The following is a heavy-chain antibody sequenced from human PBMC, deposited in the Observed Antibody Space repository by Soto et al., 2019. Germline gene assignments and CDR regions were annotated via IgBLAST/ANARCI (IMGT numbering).Heavy chain of an antibody. D-gene: IGHD2-15*01. CDR3: ARRDCSGGSCYYYFDY. CDR2: IDPSDSYT. J-gene: IGHJ4*02. CDR1: GYSFTIYC. V-gene: IGHV5-10-1*01. Sequence: GESLKIACKGSGYSFTIYCISWVRQRPWKGLEWMGRIDPSDSYTNYSPSFQGHVTISADKSISTAYLRWSSLKASDTAMYYCARRDCSGGSCYYYFDYWGQGTLVTVSS.